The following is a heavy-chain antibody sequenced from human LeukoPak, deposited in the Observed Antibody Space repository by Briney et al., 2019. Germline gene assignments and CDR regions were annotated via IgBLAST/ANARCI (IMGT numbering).Heavy chain of an antibody. CDR3: ARHYLGQRLIDY. V-gene: IGHV4-59*08. CDR1: GGSISSYY. D-gene: IGHD6-25*01. CDR2: IYYSGST. J-gene: IGHJ4*02. Sequence: SETLSLTCTVSGGSISSYYWSWIRQPPGKGLEWIGYIYYSGSTNYDPSLKSRVTISVDTSKNQFSLKLSSVTAADTAVYYCARHYLGQRLIDYWGQGTLVTVPS.